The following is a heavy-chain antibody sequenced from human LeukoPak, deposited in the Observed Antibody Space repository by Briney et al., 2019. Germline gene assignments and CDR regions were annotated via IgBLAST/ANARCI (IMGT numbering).Heavy chain of an antibody. J-gene: IGHJ4*02. D-gene: IGHD2-15*01. Sequence: ASVKVSCKASGYTFTSYDINWVRQATGQGLEWMGWMNPNSGNTGYAQKFQGRVTMTRNTSISTAYMELSSLRSEDTAVYYCARAGGYCGRISCPHYLDYWGQGTLVTVSS. V-gene: IGHV1-8*01. CDR2: MNPNSGNT. CDR1: GYTFTSYD. CDR3: ARAGGYCGRISCPHYLDY.